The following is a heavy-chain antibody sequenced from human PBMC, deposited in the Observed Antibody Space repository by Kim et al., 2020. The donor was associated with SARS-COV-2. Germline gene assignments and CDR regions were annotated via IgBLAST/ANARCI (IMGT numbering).Heavy chain of an antibody. V-gene: IGHV4-31*03. CDR2: IYYSGST. J-gene: IGHJ6*01. Sequence: SETLSLTCTVSGGSISSGGYYWSWIRQHPGKGLEWIGYIYYSGSTYYNPSLKSRVTISVDTSKNQFSLKLSSVTAADTAVYYCARDPLKNPFPLGYYYYHGMGVGAQGTRVTLPS. CDR1: GGSISSGGYY. CDR3: ARDPLKNPFPLGYYYYHGMGV.